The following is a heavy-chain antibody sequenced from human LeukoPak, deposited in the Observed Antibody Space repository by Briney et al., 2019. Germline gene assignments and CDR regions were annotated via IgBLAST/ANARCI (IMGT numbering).Heavy chain of an antibody. J-gene: IGHJ5*02. CDR3: ARQGVVVAVHQKNWFDP. V-gene: IGHV4-39*01. CDR2: IYYSGST. Sequence: SETLSLNCAVYGGSFSGYYWGWIRQPPGKGLEWIGSIYYSGSTYYNPSLKSRVTISVDTSKNQFSLKLSSVTAADTAVYYCARQGVVVAVHQKNWFDPWGQGTLVTVSS. D-gene: IGHD2-15*01. CDR1: GGSFSGYY.